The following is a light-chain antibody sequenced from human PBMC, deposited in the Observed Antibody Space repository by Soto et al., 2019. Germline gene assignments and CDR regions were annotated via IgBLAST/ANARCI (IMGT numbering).Light chain of an antibody. Sequence: DIQMTQSPFTLSASVGDRVTITCRASQDINTYLAWYQQKPGKAPNLLIYAASTLQSGAPSRFSGSGSGTEFALTISSLQPEDFATYYCQQLNSYPSLFGPGTKVDIK. CDR1: QDINTY. V-gene: IGKV1-9*01. J-gene: IGKJ3*01. CDR2: AAS. CDR3: QQLNSYPSL.